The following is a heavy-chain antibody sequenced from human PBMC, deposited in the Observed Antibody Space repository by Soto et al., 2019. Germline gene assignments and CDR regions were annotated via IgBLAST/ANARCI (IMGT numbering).Heavy chain of an antibody. V-gene: IGHV3-15*01. CDR1: GFTFSNAW. D-gene: IGHD2-15*01. CDR2: IKSKTDGGTT. Sequence: GGSLRLSCAASGFTFSNAWMSWVRQAPGKGLEWVGRIKSKTDGGTTDYAAPVKGRFTISRDDSKNTLYLQMNSLKTEDTAVYYCTTPHPYCSGGGCYSNDYWGQGTLVTVSS. CDR3: TTPHPYCSGGGCYSNDY. J-gene: IGHJ4*02.